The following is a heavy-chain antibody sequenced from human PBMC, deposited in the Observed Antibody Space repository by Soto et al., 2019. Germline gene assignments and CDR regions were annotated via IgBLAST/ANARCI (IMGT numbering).Heavy chain of an antibody. J-gene: IGHJ6*02. Sequence: PGGSLRLSCAASGFTFSSYAMSWVRQAPGKGLEWVSAISGSGGSTYYADSVKGRFTISRDNSKNTLYLQMNSLRAEDTAVYYCAKVKVGRIQLWLRSHYGMDVWGQGTTVTVSS. V-gene: IGHV3-23*01. CDR2: ISGSGGST. D-gene: IGHD5-18*01. CDR1: GFTFSSYA. CDR3: AKVKVGRIQLWLRSHYGMDV.